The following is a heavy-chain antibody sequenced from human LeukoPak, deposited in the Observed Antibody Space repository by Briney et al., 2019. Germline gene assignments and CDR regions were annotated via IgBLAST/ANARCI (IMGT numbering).Heavy chain of an antibody. Sequence: ASVKVSCKASGYTFTSYGISWVRQALGQGLEWMGWISAYNGNTNYAQKLQGRVTMTTDTSTSTAYMELRSLRSDDTAVYYCARGFYYYDSSGYGGDDYWGQGTLVTVSS. V-gene: IGHV1-18*01. J-gene: IGHJ4*02. D-gene: IGHD3-22*01. CDR2: ISAYNGNT. CDR1: GYTFTSYG. CDR3: ARGFYYYDSSGYGGDDY.